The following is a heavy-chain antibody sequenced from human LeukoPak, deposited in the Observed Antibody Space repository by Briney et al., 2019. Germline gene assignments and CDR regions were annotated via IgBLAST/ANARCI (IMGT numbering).Heavy chain of an antibody. CDR3: ARVGYSYGFDY. CDR1: GGSISSYY. Sequence: SETLSLTCTVSGGSISSYYWSWLPQTPGKGLEWIGYVYYSGNTNYNPSLKSRVTISIDTSKNQFSLKLSYVAAADTAVYYCARVGYSYGFDYWGEGTLVSVSS. J-gene: IGHJ4*02. V-gene: IGHV4-59*08. CDR2: VYYSGNT. D-gene: IGHD5-18*01.